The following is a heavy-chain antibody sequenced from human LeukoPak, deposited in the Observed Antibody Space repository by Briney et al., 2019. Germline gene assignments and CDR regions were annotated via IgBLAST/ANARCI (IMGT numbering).Heavy chain of an antibody. D-gene: IGHD4-17*01. CDR1: GFTFSSYS. V-gene: IGHV3-48*04. CDR3: ARAGYGDSPTY. CDR2: ISSSSSTI. Sequence: PGGSLRLSCAASGFTFSSYSMNWVRQAPGKGLEWVSYISSSSSTIYYADSVKGRFTISRDNAKNSLYLQMNSLRAEDTAVYYCARAGYGDSPTYWGQGTLVTVSS. J-gene: IGHJ4*02.